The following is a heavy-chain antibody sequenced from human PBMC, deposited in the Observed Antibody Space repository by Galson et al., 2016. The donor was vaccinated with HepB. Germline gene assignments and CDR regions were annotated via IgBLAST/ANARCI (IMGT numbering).Heavy chain of an antibody. Sequence: SLRLSCAASGFTFSDSAMHWVRQASGKGLEWVGRIRSKANNYETAYAASVKGRFTISRADSKNTAYLQMHSLKTEDTAVYYCTRRKGKVYYFDYWGQGTLVTVSS. CDR3: TRRKGKVYYFDY. CDR1: GFTFSDSA. V-gene: IGHV3-73*01. D-gene: IGHD2-8*01. CDR2: IRSKANNYET. J-gene: IGHJ4*02.